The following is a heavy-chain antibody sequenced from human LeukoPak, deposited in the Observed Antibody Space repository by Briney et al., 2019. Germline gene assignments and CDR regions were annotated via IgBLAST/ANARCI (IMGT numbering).Heavy chain of an antibody. CDR3: AMTAYSRDWYILWFFDQ. Sequence: GGSLRLSCAASGFTFGTYAMSWVRQAPGKGLEWVSSISRRSSNIYYADSVKGRFTISRDDAKNSLYLQMYSLSAEDTAVYYCAMTAYSRDWYILWFFDQWGQGT. D-gene: IGHD6-19*01. J-gene: IGHJ4*02. CDR1: GFTFGTYA. V-gene: IGHV3-21*01. CDR2: ISRRSSNI.